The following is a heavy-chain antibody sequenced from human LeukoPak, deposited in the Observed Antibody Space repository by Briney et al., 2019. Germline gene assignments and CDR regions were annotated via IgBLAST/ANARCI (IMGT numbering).Heavy chain of an antibody. CDR3: ARRRDGYNLNAFNI. J-gene: IGHJ3*02. D-gene: IGHD5-24*01. Sequence: GESLKISCKASGYIFTNYSIAWVRQMPGKGLEWMGIIYPGDSDTTYSPSFQGQVTISADKSISTTYLQWSSLKASDTAMYYCARRRDGYNLNAFNIWGQGTMVTVSS. CDR2: IYPGDSDT. CDR1: GYIFTNYS. V-gene: IGHV5-51*01.